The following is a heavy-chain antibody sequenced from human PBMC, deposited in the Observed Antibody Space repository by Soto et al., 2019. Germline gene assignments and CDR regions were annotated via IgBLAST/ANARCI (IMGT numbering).Heavy chain of an antibody. Sequence: SETLSLTCAVYGGSFSGYYWSWIRQPPGKGLEWIGEINHSGSTNYNPSLKSRVTISVDTSKNQFSLKLSSVTAADTAVYYCARGEGSSGWYRAPRYYFDYWGQGTLVTVS. CDR3: ARGEGSSGWYRAPRYYFDY. V-gene: IGHV4-34*01. CDR1: GGSFSGYY. J-gene: IGHJ4*02. CDR2: INHSGST. D-gene: IGHD6-19*01.